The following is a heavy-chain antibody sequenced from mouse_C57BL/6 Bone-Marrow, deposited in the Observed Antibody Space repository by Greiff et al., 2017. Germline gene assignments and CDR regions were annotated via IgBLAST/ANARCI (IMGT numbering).Heavy chain of an antibody. J-gene: IGHJ1*03. D-gene: IGHD1-1*02. Sequence: DVQLVESGPGMVKPSQSLSLTCTVTGYSITSGYDWHWIRHFPGNKLEWMGYISYSGSTNYNPSFKSRISITHDTSKNHFFLKFNSVTTEDAATYCCARGWTGWYFDVWGTGTTVTVSS. CDR1: GYSITSGYD. CDR2: ISYSGST. V-gene: IGHV3-1*01. CDR3: ARGWTGWYFDV.